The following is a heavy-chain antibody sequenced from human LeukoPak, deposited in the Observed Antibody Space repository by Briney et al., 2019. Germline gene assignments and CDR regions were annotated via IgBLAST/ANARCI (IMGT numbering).Heavy chain of an antibody. CDR3: ALISPSIAVAGYGDY. J-gene: IGHJ4*02. CDR2: INPDGSTT. V-gene: IGHV3-74*01. Sequence: HAGGSLRLSCAASGFTFSRYWIHWVRQAPGKGLEWVSRINPDGSTTTYADSVKGRFTISRDNAKNTVYLQMNSLRAEDTAVYYCALISPSIAVAGYGDYWGQGTLVTVSS. CDR1: GFTFSRYW. D-gene: IGHD6-19*01.